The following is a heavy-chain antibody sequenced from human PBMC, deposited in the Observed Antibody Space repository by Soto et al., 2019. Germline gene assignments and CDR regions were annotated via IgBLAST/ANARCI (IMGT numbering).Heavy chain of an antibody. CDR2: ISSTGGTT. CDR1: GFTFASYK. D-gene: IGHD6-13*01. V-gene: IGHV3-48*03. CDR3: ARDQYSSSWYDYNSSDC. Sequence: GGSLRRSGCASGFTFASYKMAWVRRAPGKGLEWVSMISSTGGTTYYADSVKGRFTISRDNAKNSLYLQMNSLRAEDTAVYYCARDQYSSSWYDYNSSDCWGQGPRITFST. J-gene: IGHJ5*01.